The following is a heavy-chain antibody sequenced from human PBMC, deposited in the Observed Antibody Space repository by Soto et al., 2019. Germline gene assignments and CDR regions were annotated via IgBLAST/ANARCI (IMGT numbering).Heavy chain of an antibody. CDR2: IYYSGGT. V-gene: IGHV4-61*01. J-gene: IGHJ6*02. Sequence: LSLTCTVSGGSVSSGSYYWSWIRQPPGKGLEWIGYIYYSGGTNYNPSLKSRVTISVDTSKNQFSLKLSSVTAADTAVYYCARDSDYYDSTEAPYYYYGMDVWGQGTTVTVSS. CDR1: GGSVSSGSYY. D-gene: IGHD3-22*01. CDR3: ARDSDYYDSTEAPYYYYGMDV.